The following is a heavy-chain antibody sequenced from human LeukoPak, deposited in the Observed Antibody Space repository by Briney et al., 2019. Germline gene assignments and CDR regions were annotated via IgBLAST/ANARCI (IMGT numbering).Heavy chain of an antibody. J-gene: IGHJ3*02. CDR3: AKADGDSDAFDI. V-gene: IGHV3-21*04. D-gene: IGHD4-17*01. CDR1: GFTFSSYW. Sequence: PGGSLRLSCAASGFTFSSYWMSWVRQAPGKGLEWVSSISSSSSYIYYADSVKGRFTISRDNAKNSLYLQMNSLRAEDMALYYCAKADGDSDAFDIWGQGTMVTVSS. CDR2: ISSSSSYI.